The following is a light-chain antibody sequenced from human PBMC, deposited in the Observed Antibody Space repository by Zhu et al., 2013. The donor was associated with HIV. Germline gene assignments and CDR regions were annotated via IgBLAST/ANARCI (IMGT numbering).Light chain of an antibody. CDR3: QQYVASPFT. V-gene: IGKV3-20*01. Sequence: EIVLTQSPDTLSLSPGVRGTLSCRASQSVIGTSLAWYQQKPGQPPRLLIFDASSRAPGIPDRFSGSGSGTDFTLTISRLEPEDFAVYYCQQYVASPFTFGPGTKVDI. CDR2: DAS. J-gene: IGKJ3*01. CDR1: QSVIGTS.